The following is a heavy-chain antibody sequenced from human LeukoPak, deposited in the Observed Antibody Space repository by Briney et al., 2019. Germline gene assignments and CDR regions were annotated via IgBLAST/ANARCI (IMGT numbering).Heavy chain of an antibody. CDR1: GFTFTKPW. Sequence: PGGSLRLSCAASGFTFTKPWMHWVRQAPGKGLVWVSRINADGRTTHYADCVKGRFTISRDNAKNTLYLQMNSLRAEDTAVYFCAGDYYLVPAAMAVYYYYYMDVWGKGATVAVSS. V-gene: IGHV3-74*01. J-gene: IGHJ6*03. D-gene: IGHD2-2*01. CDR2: INADGRTT. CDR3: AGDYYLVPAAMAVYYYYYMDV.